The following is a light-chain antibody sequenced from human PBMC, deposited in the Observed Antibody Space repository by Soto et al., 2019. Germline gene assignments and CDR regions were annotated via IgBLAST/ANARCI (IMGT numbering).Light chain of an antibody. CDR3: GTWDSSLNAYV. CDR1: SSNIGNNY. CDR2: DNN. Sequence: VLTQPPSVSAAPGQKVTISCSGSSSNIGNNYVSWYQQLPGTAPKLLIYDNNKRPSGVPDRFSGSKSGTSATLGITGLQTGDEADYYCGTWDSSLNAYVFGTGTKVTVL. V-gene: IGLV1-51*01. J-gene: IGLJ1*01.